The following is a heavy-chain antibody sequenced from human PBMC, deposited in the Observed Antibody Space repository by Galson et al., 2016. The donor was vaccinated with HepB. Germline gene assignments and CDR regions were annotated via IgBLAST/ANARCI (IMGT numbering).Heavy chain of an antibody. V-gene: IGHV3-53*01. Sequence: SLRLSCAASGFSVTGSYMTWVRQAPGKGLDWVSVIYSGDSSYYADSVKGRFTISRDHSKNTLFLEMNSLRAEDTAVYYCATMGAALIRSGSVSFDIWGQGTLVIVS. CDR1: GFSVTGSY. J-gene: IGHJ3*02. CDR3: ATMGAALIRSGSVSFDI. D-gene: IGHD1-26*01. CDR2: IYSGDSS.